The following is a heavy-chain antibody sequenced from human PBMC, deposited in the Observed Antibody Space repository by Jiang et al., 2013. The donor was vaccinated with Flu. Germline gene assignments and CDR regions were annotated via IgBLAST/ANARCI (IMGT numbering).Heavy chain of an antibody. CDR1: GYIFSSYW. Sequence: GAEVKKPGESLKISCSGSGYIFSSYWIAWVRQMPGKGLEWMGSIPPGDSETRYSPSFQGQVTISVDKSSSTAYLLWSSLKASDTGTYYCARPTVSGIDGPAYGMDVWGKGDHGHRLV. V-gene: IGHV5-51*01. J-gene: IGHJ6*04. D-gene: IGHD6-19*01. CDR2: IPPGDSET. CDR3: ARPTVSGIDGPAYGMDV.